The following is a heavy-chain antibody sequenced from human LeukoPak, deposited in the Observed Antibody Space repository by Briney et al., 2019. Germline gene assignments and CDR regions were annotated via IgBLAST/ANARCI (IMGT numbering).Heavy chain of an antibody. Sequence: SETLSLTCTVSSGSISSYYWSWIRQPPGKGLEWIGYIYYSGSTNYNPSLKSRVTISVDTSKNQFSLKLSSVTAADTAVYYCARVMVRTSGAFDIWGQGTMVTVSS. J-gene: IGHJ3*02. D-gene: IGHD3-10*01. CDR3: ARVMVRTSGAFDI. V-gene: IGHV4-59*01. CDR1: SGSISSYY. CDR2: IYYSGST.